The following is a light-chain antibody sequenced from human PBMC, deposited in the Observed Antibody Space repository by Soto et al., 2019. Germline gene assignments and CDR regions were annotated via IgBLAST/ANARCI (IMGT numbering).Light chain of an antibody. CDR1: QSVSSSY. V-gene: IGKV3-20*01. J-gene: IGKJ1*01. CDR2: GAS. CDR3: QQYGSSGT. Sequence: EIVLTHFPGTLSLSPWERATLSCRASQSVSSSYLAWYQQKPGQAPRLLIYGASNRATGIPDRFSGSGSGTDFTLTISRLEPEDFAVYYCQQYGSSGTFGQGTKVDIK.